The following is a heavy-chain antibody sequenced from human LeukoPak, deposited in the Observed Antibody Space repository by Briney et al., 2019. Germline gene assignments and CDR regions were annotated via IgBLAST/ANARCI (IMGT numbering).Heavy chain of an antibody. D-gene: IGHD4-17*01. V-gene: IGHV3-23*01. CDR2: ISGSGGST. Sequence: GGSLRLSCAASGFTFSSYAMSWVRQAPGKGLEWVSTISGSGGSTYYADSVKGRFTISRDNSKNTLDLQMTSLRAEDTAVYFCAKYWGAYGDYRGRYMDVWGKGTTVTVSS. CDR1: GFTFSSYA. J-gene: IGHJ6*03. CDR3: AKYWGAYGDYRGRYMDV.